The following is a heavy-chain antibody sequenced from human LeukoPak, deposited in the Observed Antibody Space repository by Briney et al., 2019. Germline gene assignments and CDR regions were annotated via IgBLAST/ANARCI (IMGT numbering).Heavy chain of an antibody. CDR3: TTETDIGYFDY. J-gene: IGHJ4*02. V-gene: IGHV3-15*01. CDR2: IKSKTDGGTT. Sequence: AGSLRLSWPASGFTFSNAWMSWVRQAPGKGLEWVGRIKSKTDGGTTDYAAPVKGRFTISRDDSKNTLYLQMNSLKTEDTAVYYCTTETDIGYFDYWGQGTLVTVSS. D-gene: IGHD3-9*01. CDR1: GFTFSNAW.